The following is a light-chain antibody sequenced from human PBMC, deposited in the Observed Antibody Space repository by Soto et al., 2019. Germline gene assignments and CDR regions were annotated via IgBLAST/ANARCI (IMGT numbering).Light chain of an antibody. Sequence: DIQLTQSPSTLSASVGDRVTITCRASHIITNYLNWYQQNPGKAPQLLIYAASSLQSGVPSRFSGGGYGTEFTLTINSRQPEDFATYSCHQSYTAPWTFGQGTKV. CDR1: HIITNY. J-gene: IGKJ1*01. CDR2: AAS. V-gene: IGKV1-39*01. CDR3: HQSYTAPWT.